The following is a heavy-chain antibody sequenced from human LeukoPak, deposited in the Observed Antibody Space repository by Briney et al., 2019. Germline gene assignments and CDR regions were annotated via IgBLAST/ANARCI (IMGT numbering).Heavy chain of an antibody. V-gene: IGHV3-48*04. D-gene: IGHD1-20*01. Sequence: GGSLRLSCAASGFTFNKWSMNWVRQAPGKGLEWVSYISSSSSTIYYADSVKGRFTISRDNAKNSLYLQMNSLRAEDTAVYYCARDVTGTSGYWGQGTLVTVSS. CDR2: ISSSSSTI. J-gene: IGHJ4*02. CDR3: ARDVTGTSGY. CDR1: GFTFNKWS.